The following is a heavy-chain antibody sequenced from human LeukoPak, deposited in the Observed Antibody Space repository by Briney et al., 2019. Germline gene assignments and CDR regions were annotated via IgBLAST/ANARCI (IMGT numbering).Heavy chain of an antibody. V-gene: IGHV3-30*03. J-gene: IGHJ4*02. CDR3: ATGRTVTTYSSMDY. D-gene: IGHD4-17*01. CDR1: GFTFSSYG. CDR2: TSYDGSKK. Sequence: GGSLRLSCAASGFTFSSYGMHWVRQAPGKGLEWVTVTSYDGSKKYYADSVKGRFTISRDNSKNTLYLQMNSLRAEDTAVYYCATGRTVTTYSSMDYWGQGTLVTVSS.